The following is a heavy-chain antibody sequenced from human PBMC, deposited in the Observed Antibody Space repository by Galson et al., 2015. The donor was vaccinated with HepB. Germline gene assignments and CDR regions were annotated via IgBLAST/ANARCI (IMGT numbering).Heavy chain of an antibody. D-gene: IGHD2/OR15-2a*01. Sequence: PALVKPTQTLTLTCTFSGFSLTTNEVAVGWIRQPPGEALEWLALVHWHGNDNNLYRPSLKSRLTVTKDTSKNQVVLTLTNTNPADTATYYCAHRDAYCNGNICRRDFGHWGQGIPVTVSS. V-gene: IGHV2-5*01. J-gene: IGHJ4*02. CDR1: GFSLTTNEVA. CDR2: VHWHGNDNN. CDR3: AHRDAYCNGNICRRDFGH.